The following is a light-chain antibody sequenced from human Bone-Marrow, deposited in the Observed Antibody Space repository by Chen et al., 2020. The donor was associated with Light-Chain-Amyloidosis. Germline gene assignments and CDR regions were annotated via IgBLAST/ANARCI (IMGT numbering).Light chain of an antibody. CDR3: RECDESSDRPV. J-gene: IGLJ3*02. CDR1: NIGSTG. V-gene: IGLV3-21*02. Sequence: SYVLTQPSSVSVAPGQTATIACGGNNIGSTGVHWYQQTPGQATLLVVYDDSERPSGIPERLSGSNSGYTATLPISCGGAGDEADYYCRECDESSDRPVFGGGTKLTVL. CDR2: DDS.